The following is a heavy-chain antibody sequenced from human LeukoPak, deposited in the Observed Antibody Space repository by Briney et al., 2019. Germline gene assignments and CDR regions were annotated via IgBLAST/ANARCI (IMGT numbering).Heavy chain of an antibody. CDR1: GLTFSRHA. J-gene: IGHJ3*01. D-gene: IGHD1-26*01. CDR3: AKVELTSSYYTGGAFDF. CDR2: ISGSGGST. Sequence: PSGGSLRLSCAASGLTFSRHAMSWVRQAPGKGLEWVAGISGSGGSTYYADSVKGRFTISRDNSKNTLYLQMNSLGAEDTAAHYCAKVELTSSYYTGGAFDFWGPGTTVTVSS. V-gene: IGHV3-23*01.